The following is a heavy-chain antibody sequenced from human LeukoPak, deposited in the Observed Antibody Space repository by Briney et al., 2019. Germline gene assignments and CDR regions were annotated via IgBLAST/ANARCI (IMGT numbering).Heavy chain of an antibody. D-gene: IGHD3-10*01. V-gene: IGHV4-4*07. CDR3: ARENYYGSGSYSVDY. CDR2: IYTSGST. Sequence: PSETLSLTCTVSGGSISSYYWSWIRQPAGKGLEWIGRIYTSGSTNYNPSLKSRVTMPVDTSKNQFSLKLSSVTAADTAVYYCARENYYGSGSYSVDYWGQGTLVTVSS. CDR1: GGSISSYY. J-gene: IGHJ4*02.